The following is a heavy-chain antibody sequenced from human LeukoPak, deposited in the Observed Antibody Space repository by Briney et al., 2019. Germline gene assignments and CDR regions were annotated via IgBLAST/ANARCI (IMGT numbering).Heavy chain of an antibody. J-gene: IGHJ4*02. D-gene: IGHD3-22*01. CDR3: AKEQWGWYYYDSSGYSPRRNYFDY. CDR1: GFTFSSYG. V-gene: IGHV3-23*01. CDR2: ISGSGGST. Sequence: PGGSLRLSCAASGFTFSSYGMSWVRQAPGKGLEWVSAISGSGGSTYYADSVKGRFTISRDNSKNTLYLQMNSLRAEDTAVYYCAKEQWGWYYYDSSGYSPRRNYFDYWGQGTLVTVSS.